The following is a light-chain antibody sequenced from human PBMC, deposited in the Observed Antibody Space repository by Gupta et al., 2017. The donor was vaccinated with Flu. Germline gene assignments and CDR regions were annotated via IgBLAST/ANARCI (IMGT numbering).Light chain of an antibody. V-gene: IGKV4-1*01. Sequence: VSLGERATINCRSSQSSWCSDNKNYLGWYQKKAGQPPRMLIYWASTRAYGVPDGFSGSGCGTDFTLTISNRQAEDVAVYYCQQWYSAPLTFGRGTKVEIK. CDR3: QQWYSAPLT. CDR2: WAS. J-gene: IGKJ4*01. CDR1: QSSWCSDNKNY.